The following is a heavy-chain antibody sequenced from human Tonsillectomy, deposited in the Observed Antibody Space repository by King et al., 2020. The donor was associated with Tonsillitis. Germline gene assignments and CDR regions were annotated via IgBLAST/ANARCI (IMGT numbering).Heavy chain of an antibody. J-gene: IGHJ4*02. CDR2: ISTYTGNT. CDR1: SFKKNS. D-gene: IGHD6-19*01. V-gene: IGHV1-18*01. Sequence: SFKKNSISWVRQAPGQGLEWLVLISTYTGNTKYAQTLQGRVTITTDTSTSTAYMELMSLRSDDTAVYYCARDSSRSPLDYWGQGTLVTVSS. CDR3: ARDSSRSPLDY.